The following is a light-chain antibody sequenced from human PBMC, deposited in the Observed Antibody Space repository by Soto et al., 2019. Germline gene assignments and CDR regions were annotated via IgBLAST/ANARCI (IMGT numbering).Light chain of an antibody. J-gene: IGLJ1*01. V-gene: IGLV2-14*03. CDR2: DVS. Sequence: QSVLTQPASVSGSPGQSSTLSCTGTSSDVGGYNYVSWYQQHPGKAPKLMIYDVSNRPSGVSNRFSGSKSGNTASLTISGLLAEDEADYYCSSSTSRSTYVFGSGTKVTVL. CDR3: SSSTSRSTYV. CDR1: SSDVGGYNY.